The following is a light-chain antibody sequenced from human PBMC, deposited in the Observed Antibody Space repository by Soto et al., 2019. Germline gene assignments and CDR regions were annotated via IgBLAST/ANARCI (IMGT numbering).Light chain of an antibody. CDR3: AAWEDSLNGYV. Sequence: QSVLAQTPSASGTPGQRVTISCSGSSSNIGSNTVNWYQQLPGTAPQLLIYSNNQRPSGVPDRFSGSKSGTSASLAISGLQSEDEADYYCAAWEDSLNGYVFGTGTKVTVL. CDR1: SSNIGSNT. CDR2: SNN. V-gene: IGLV1-44*01. J-gene: IGLJ1*01.